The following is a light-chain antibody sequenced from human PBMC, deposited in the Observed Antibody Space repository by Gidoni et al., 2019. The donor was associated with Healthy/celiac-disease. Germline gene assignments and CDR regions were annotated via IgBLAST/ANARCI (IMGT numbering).Light chain of an antibody. V-gene: IGKV3-20*01. CDR1: QSVSSSY. CDR2: GAS. J-gene: IGKJ1*01. CDR3: QQYGSSPPWT. Sequence: DIVLKQSPGTLSLSPGERATLSCRASQSVSSSYLAWYQQKPGQAPRLLIYGASSRATGIPDRFSGSGSGTDFTLTISRLEPEDFAVYYCQQYGSSPPWTFGQGTKVEIK.